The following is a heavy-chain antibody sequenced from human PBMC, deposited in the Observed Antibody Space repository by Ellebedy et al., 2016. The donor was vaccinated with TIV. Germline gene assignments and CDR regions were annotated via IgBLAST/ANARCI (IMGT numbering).Heavy chain of an antibody. Sequence: GESLKISCAASRFTFSSFGMHWVRQAPGKGLEWVALISEDGSKKDYADSVKGRFTISRDNSKNTLYLQMNSLRAEDTAIYYCTTIASPDYWGQGTLVTVSS. V-gene: IGHV3-30*03. D-gene: IGHD6-13*01. J-gene: IGHJ4*02. CDR3: TTIASPDY. CDR2: ISEDGSKK. CDR1: RFTFSSFG.